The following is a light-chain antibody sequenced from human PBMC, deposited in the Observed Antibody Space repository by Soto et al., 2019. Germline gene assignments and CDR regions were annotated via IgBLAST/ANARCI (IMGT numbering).Light chain of an antibody. V-gene: IGLV2-11*01. CDR2: DVT. CDR3: CSYAGSSWV. CDR1: SSDVGGYNY. J-gene: IGLJ3*02. Sequence: QSALTLPRSVSGSPGQSVTISCTGTSSDVGGYNYVSWYQQHPGKAPKLMIYDVTKRPSGVPDRFSGSKSGNTASLTISGLQAEDEADYYCCSYAGSSWVFGGGTKLTVL.